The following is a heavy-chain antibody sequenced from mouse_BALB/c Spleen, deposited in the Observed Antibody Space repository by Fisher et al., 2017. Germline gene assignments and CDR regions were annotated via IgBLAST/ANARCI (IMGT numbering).Heavy chain of an antibody. V-gene: IGHV1-4*01. Sequence: KFKGKATLTADKSSSTAYMQLSSLTSEDSAVYYCARGTRYYAMDYWGQGTSVTVSS. D-gene: IGHD3-3*01. CDR3: ARGTRYYAMDY. J-gene: IGHJ4*01.